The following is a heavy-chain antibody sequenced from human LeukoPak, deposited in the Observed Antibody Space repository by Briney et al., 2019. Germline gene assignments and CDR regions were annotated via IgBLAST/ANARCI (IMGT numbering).Heavy chain of an antibody. Sequence: SETLSLTCAVYGGSFSGYYWSWIRQPPGKGLEWIGEINHSGSTNYNPSLKSRVTISVDTSKNQFSLKLSSVTAADTAVYYRARGDGYCSGGSCYYYFDYWGQGTLVTVSS. V-gene: IGHV4-34*01. CDR1: GGSFSGYY. CDR2: INHSGST. D-gene: IGHD2-15*01. CDR3: ARGDGYCSGGSCYYYFDY. J-gene: IGHJ4*02.